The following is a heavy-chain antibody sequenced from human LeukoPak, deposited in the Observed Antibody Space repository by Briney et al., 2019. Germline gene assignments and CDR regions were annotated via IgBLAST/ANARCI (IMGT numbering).Heavy chain of an antibody. J-gene: IGHJ4*02. V-gene: IGHV3-7*01. Sequence: PGGSLRLSCAASGFSFSSYWMSWVRQAPGKGLEWVANIKQDGIERYYVDSVKGRFTISRDNAKNSLHLQMNSLRAEDTAVYYCARRRCTSTSCFADYWGQGTLVTVSS. CDR2: IKQDGIER. CDR1: GFSFSSYW. CDR3: ARRRCTSTSCFADY. D-gene: IGHD2-2*01.